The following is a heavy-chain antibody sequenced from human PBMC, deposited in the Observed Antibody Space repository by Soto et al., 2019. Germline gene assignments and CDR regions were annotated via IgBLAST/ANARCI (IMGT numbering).Heavy chain of an antibody. J-gene: IGHJ6*02. Sequence: QVQLVQSGAEVKNPRASVKVSCKTSGYTFTSYGIGWARQAPGQGLEWMGWINTYNGNTNYAQNLQGRVTLTTDTSTSTAYMELRSLRSNDTAIYYCAMVDVYVTPSPQDVWGQGTTVTVSS. V-gene: IGHV1-18*01. D-gene: IGHD3-16*01. CDR1: GYTFTSYG. CDR2: INTYNGNT. CDR3: AMVDVYVTPSPQDV.